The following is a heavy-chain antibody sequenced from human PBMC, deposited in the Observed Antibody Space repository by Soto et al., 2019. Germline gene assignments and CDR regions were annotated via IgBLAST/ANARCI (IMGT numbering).Heavy chain of an antibody. D-gene: IGHD2-15*01. V-gene: IGHV3-33*01. CDR1: GFTFSNFG. CDR2: IWYDGVNR. CDR3: VREVCSNHLCQSSEDFYYGMDV. J-gene: IGHJ6*02. Sequence: QVQLVESGGGVVQPGRSLRLSCAASGFTFSNFGMHWVRQAPGRGLEWVANIWYDGVNRYYADSVRGRFTVSRDNSKNTLYLEMNRLQAEDTVVYFCVREVCSNHLCQSSEDFYYGMDVWGQGTTVTVSS.